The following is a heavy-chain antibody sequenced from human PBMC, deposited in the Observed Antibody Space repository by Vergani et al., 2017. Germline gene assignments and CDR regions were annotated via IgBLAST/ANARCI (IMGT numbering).Heavy chain of an antibody. Sequence: EVQLVESGGGLVKPGGSLRLSCAASGFTFSSYSMNWVRQAPGKGLEWVSSISSSSSYIYYADSVKGRFTISRDNAKNSLYLQMNSVRAEDTAVYYCARADEWLSNYYYYYMDVWGKGTTVTVSS. J-gene: IGHJ6*03. CDR1: GFTFSSYS. V-gene: IGHV3-21*01. D-gene: IGHD3-3*01. CDR2: ISSSSSYI. CDR3: ARADEWLSNYYYYYMDV.